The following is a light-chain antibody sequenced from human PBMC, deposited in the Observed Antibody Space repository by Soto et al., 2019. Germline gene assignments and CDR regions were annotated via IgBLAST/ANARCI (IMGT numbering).Light chain of an antibody. CDR3: QQSYTTASIT. CDR2: AAS. J-gene: IGKJ5*01. Sequence: DIQMTQSPSSLSASVGDRVTITCRASQSISRNLNWYQHKPGKAPKLLIYAASSLQNGVPSRFSDGGSGTEFTLSISSLQPEDFGTYYCQQSYTTASITFGQGTRLEMK. CDR1: QSISRN. V-gene: IGKV1-39*01.